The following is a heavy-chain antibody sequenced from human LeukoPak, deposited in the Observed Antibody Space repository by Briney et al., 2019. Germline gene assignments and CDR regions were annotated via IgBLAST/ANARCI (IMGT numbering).Heavy chain of an antibody. CDR2: IYHSGST. CDR1: GYSISSGYY. V-gene: IGHV4-38-2*01. D-gene: IGHD6-13*01. Sequence: SETLSLTCAVSGYSISSGYYWGWIRQPPGKGLEWIGSIYHSGSTYYNPSLKSRVTISVDTSKNQFSLKLSSVTAADTAVYYCARQGRSSSSEPFAIWGQGTMVTVSS. CDR3: ARQGRSSSSEPFAI. J-gene: IGHJ3*02.